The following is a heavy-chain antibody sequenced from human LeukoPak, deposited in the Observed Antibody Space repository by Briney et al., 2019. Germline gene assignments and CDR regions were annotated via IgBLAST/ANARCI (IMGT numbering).Heavy chain of an antibody. CDR3: ARRGYDLSYYYYYYMDV. J-gene: IGHJ6*03. D-gene: IGHD5-12*01. CDR1: GYTFTSYG. Sequence: ASVKVSCNASGYTFTSYGISWVRQAPGQGLEWMGWISVYNGNTNYAQKLQGRVTMTTDTSTSTAYMELRSLRSDDTAVYYCARRGYDLSYYYYYYMDVWGKGTTVTVSS. V-gene: IGHV1-18*01. CDR2: ISVYNGNT.